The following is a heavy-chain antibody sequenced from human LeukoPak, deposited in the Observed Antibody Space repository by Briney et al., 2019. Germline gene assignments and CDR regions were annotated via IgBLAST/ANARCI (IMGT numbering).Heavy chain of an antibody. J-gene: IGHJ4*02. V-gene: IGHV4-59*01. Sequence: SETLSPASAIYDGSSGSVCTDLSRQPPGKGLEWIGYISFSGSTNYNPSLKGRITISLDKSKNQFSLRLNSVTAVDSAVYYCARRVRWSYHAYCDDWGQGTLVTVSS. CDR2: ISFSGST. D-gene: IGHD5-24*01. CDR1: DGSSGSVC. CDR3: ARRVRWSYHAYCDD.